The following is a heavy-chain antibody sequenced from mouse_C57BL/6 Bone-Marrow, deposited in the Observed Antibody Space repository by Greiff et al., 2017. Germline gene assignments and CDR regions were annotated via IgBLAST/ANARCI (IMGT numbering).Heavy chain of an antibody. CDR3: ARSGCEFAY. CDR1: GSTFTSST. Sequence: VLLHQSGAELARPGASVKMSCKASGSTFTSSTMHWVNQRPGQGLEWIGYIIPSSGYIKYNQKFKGKATLTADKSSSTAYMQLSSLTSEDAAVYYCARSGCEFAYWGQGTLVTVSA. V-gene: IGHV1-4*01. CDR2: IIPSSGYI. D-gene: IGHD3-1*01. J-gene: IGHJ3*01.